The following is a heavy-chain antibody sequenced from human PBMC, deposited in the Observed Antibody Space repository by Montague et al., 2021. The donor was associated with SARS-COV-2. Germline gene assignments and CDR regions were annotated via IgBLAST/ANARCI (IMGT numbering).Heavy chain of an antibody. Sequence: SETLSLTCTVSGASISSRSYYWGWIRQPQGKELEWIGFKYYSGSTYYNPSLKIRVTIAVDTYKNQFYLKLSSVTAADTAVYYCENLPSSITIFGVVQGYYFDDWGQGTLVTVSS. V-gene: IGHV4-39*01. CDR1: GASISSRSYY. D-gene: IGHD3-3*01. J-gene: IGHJ4*02. CDR3: ENLPSSITIFGVVQGYYFDD. CDR2: KYYSGST.